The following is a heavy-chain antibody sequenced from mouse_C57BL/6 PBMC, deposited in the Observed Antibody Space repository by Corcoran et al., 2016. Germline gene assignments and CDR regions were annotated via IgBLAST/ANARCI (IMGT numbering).Heavy chain of an antibody. CDR2: INPNNGGT. Sequence: EVQLQQSGPELVKPEASVKISCKASGYTFTDYYMNWVKQSHGKSLEWIGDINPNNGGTSYNQKFKGKATLTVDKSSSTAYMELRSLTSEDSAVYYCARNYLYYFDYWGQGTTLTVSS. CDR1: GYTFTDYY. V-gene: IGHV1-26*01. CDR3: ARNYLYYFDY. D-gene: IGHD1-1*02. J-gene: IGHJ2*01.